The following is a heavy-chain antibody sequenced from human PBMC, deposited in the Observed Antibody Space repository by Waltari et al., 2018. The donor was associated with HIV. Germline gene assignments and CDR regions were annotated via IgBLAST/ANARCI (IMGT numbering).Heavy chain of an antibody. CDR2: IFSNDEK. D-gene: IGHD3-10*01. Sequence: QVTLKESGPVLVRPTETLTLTCTVSGFSLSNTRMGVSWIRQPPGKALEWLAHIFSNDEKSYNTSLKSRLTISKDTSKSQVVLTMTNMDPVDTATYYCARSGGGSGSYYNLWYIDYWGQGTLVTVSS. V-gene: IGHV2-26*01. CDR1: GFSLSNTRMG. CDR3: ARSGGGSGSYYNLWYIDY. J-gene: IGHJ4*02.